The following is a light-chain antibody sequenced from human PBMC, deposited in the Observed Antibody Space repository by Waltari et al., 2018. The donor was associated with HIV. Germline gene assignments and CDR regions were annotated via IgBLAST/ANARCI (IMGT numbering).Light chain of an antibody. J-gene: IGLJ2*01. Sequence: PSASASLGASVKLTCTLSSGHSSYAIAWHQQQPEKGPRYLMKLNSDGSHSKGDGIPDRFSGSSSGAERYLTISSLQSEDEADYYCQTWGTGIQVFGGGTKLTVL. V-gene: IGLV4-69*01. CDR2: LNSDGSH. CDR3: QTWGTGIQV. CDR1: SGHSSYA.